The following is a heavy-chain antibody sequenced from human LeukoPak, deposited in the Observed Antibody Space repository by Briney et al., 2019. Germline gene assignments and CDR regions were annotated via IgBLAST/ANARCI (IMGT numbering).Heavy chain of an antibody. CDR1: RFTFSTYT. J-gene: IGHJ6*02. D-gene: IGHD3-16*01. Sequence: GGSLRLSCAASRFTFSTYTMNWVRQAPGKGLEWVSSISSSRSYIYYADSVKGRFTISRDNAKNSLYLQMNSLRAEDTAVYYCARDLGDYGMDVWGQGTTVTVSS. V-gene: IGHV3-21*01. CDR3: ARDLGDYGMDV. CDR2: ISSSRSYI.